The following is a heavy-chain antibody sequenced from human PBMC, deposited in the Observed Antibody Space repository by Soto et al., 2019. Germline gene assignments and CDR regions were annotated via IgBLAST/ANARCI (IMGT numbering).Heavy chain of an antibody. Sequence: GASVKVACKASGYTFITYFMHWVRQAPGEGLEWMGVINPSRGTTSYAQKFQDRVTMTRDTSASTVYMELSSLRSDDTAMYYCARSYISSSYWFDPWGQGTQVSV. CDR2: INPSRGTT. D-gene: IGHD6-6*01. V-gene: IGHV1-46*03. CDR1: GYTFITYF. J-gene: IGHJ5*02. CDR3: ARSYISSSYWFDP.